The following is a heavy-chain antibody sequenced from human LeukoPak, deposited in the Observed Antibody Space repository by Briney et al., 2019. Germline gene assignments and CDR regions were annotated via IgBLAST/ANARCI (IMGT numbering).Heavy chain of an antibody. CDR1: GGSISSNNW. J-gene: IGHJ4*02. CDR3: ARGSRLQSFDY. CDR2: INHSGST. Sequence: SGTLSLTCAVSGGSISSNNWWSWVRQPPGKGLEWIGEINHSGSTNYNPSLKSRVTISVDTSKNQFSLKLSSVTAADTAVYYCARGSRLQSFDYWGQGTLVTVSS. V-gene: IGHV4-4*02.